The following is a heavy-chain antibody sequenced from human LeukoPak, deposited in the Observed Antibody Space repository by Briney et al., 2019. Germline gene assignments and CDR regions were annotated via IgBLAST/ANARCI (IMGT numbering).Heavy chain of an antibody. CDR2: IKPDGSEE. CDR3: VRGHYADY. CDR1: GFAFGFYY. Sequence: PGGSLRLSCAASGFAFGFYYMNWVRQAPGKGLEWVANIKPDGSEENYVDSVRGRFTISRDNAKNSVYLQMNSLRADDTALYYCVRGHYADYTSQGTLVTVSS. V-gene: IGHV3-7*01. J-gene: IGHJ4*02.